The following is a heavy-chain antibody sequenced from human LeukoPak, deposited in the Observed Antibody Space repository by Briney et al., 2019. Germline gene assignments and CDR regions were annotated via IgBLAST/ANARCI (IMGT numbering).Heavy chain of an antibody. V-gene: IGHV4-34*01. D-gene: IGHD3-10*01. CDR3: ARGAITMVQGASFDP. Sequence: PSETLSLPCAAYGGSFSGYYWSWIPQPPGKGLEWIGEINHSGSTNYTPSLKSRVTISVDTSKNQFSLNLSSVTAADTAVYYCARGAITMVQGASFDPWGEGALVADSP. CDR1: GGSFSGYY. CDR2: INHSGST. J-gene: IGHJ5*02.